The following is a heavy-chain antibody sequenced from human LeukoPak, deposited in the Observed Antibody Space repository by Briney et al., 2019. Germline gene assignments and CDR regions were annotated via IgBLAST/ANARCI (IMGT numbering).Heavy chain of an antibody. Sequence: PSETLSLTCAVSGGSISRNTWWSWARQPPGKGLEWIAEIHDSGRTNYNPSLKSRVTISVDKSKNQFSLQLASMTAADTAVYYCARLARRYYYYMDVWGKGTTVTVSS. V-gene: IGHV4-4*02. CDR1: GGSISRNTW. CDR2: IHDSGRT. CDR3: ARLARRYYYYMDV. J-gene: IGHJ6*03.